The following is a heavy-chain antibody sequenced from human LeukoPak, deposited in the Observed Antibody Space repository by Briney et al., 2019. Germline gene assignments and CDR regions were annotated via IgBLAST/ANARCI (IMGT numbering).Heavy chain of an antibody. Sequence: SETLSLTCTVSGGSISSSNYYWGWIRQPPGKGLEWIANIYCSGSTYYTPSLKSRVTISVDTSKNQFSLMLTSVTAADTAVYYCARDLDYWGQGTLVTVSS. CDR2: IYCSGST. CDR3: ARDLDY. V-gene: IGHV4-39*02. CDR1: GGSISSSNYY. J-gene: IGHJ4*02.